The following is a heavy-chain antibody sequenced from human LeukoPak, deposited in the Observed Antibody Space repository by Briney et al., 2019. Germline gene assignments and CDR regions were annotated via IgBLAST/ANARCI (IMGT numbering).Heavy chain of an antibody. J-gene: IGHJ4*02. V-gene: IGHV1-2*02. CDR1: GYTFTGYY. CDR3: ARDRRRDGYNYPFF. D-gene: IGHD5-24*01. Sequence: ASVKVSCKASGYTFTGYYMHWVRQAPGQGLEWMGWINPNSGGTNYTQKFQGRVTMTRDTSISTAYMELSRLRSDDTAVYYRARDRRRDGYNYPFFWGQGTLVTVSS. CDR2: INPNSGGT.